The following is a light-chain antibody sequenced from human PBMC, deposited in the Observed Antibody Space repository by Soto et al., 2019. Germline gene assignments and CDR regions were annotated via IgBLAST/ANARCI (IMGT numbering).Light chain of an antibody. CDR3: MQALQTPPT. J-gene: IGKJ1*01. CDR2: LGS. Sequence: DTVMTQSPLSLPVTPGEPGPISCWSSQSLLHTDGYDYLDWYLQKPGQSPQLLIYLGSYRASGVPDRFSGSGSRTDFTLKISRVEAEDVGVYYCMQALQTPPTCGQGTKLEI. V-gene: IGKV2-28*01. CDR1: QSLLHTDGYDY.